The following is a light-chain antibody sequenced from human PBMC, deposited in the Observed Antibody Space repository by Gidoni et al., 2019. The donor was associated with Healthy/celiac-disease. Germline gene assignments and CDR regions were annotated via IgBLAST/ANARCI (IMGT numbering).Light chain of an antibody. J-gene: IGKJ3*01. CDR2: AAS. CDR3: QQLNSYLEA. V-gene: IGKV1-9*01. CDR1: QGISSY. Sequence: DIQLTQSPSFLSASVGDGVTITCWASQGISSYLAWYQQKPGKAPKLLIYAASTLQSGVPSRFSGSGSGTEFTLTISSLQPEDFATYYCQQLNSYLEAFGPGTKVDIK.